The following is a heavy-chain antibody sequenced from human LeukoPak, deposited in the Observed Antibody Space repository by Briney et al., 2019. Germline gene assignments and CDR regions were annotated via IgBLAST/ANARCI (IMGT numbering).Heavy chain of an antibody. D-gene: IGHD5-18*01. Sequence: PSETLSLTCTVSGGSISSYYWSWIRQPAGKGLEWIGRIYTSGSTNYNPSLKSRVTMSVDTSKNQFSLKLSSVTAADTAVYYCARVEYSYGHLGGYYYYMDVWGKGTTVTVSS. J-gene: IGHJ6*03. CDR1: GGSISSYY. CDR2: IYTSGST. V-gene: IGHV4-4*07. CDR3: ARVEYSYGHLGGYYYYMDV.